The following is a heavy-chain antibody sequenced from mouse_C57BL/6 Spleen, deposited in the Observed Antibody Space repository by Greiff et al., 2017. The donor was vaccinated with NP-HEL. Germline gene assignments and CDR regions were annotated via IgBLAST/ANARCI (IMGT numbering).Heavy chain of an antibody. D-gene: IGHD1-1*01. Sequence: VQLKESGGGLVKPGGSLKLSCAASGFTFSDYGMHWVRQAPEKGLEWVAYISSGSSTIYYADTVKGRFTISRDNAKNTLFLQMTSLRSEDTAMYYCARDYGSSYYFDYWGQGTTLTVSS. CDR2: ISSGSSTI. V-gene: IGHV5-17*01. CDR1: GFTFSDYG. J-gene: IGHJ2*01. CDR3: ARDYGSSYYFDY.